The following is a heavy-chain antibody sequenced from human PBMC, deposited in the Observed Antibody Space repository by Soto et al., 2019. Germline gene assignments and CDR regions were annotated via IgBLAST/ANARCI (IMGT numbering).Heavy chain of an antibody. J-gene: IGHJ4*02. CDR2: LNPSGGST. V-gene: IGHV1-46*01. Sequence: ASVKVSCKASGFTFGNYYMHWVRQAPGQGLEWMGMLNPSGGSTAYAQKFQGRVTMTRDTSTSTVYLDLSSLRPDDTAVYFCAREFGAMLSHSYYKGFGYWAQGTPVTVSS. CDR1: GFTFGNYY. CDR3: AREFGAMLSHSYYKGFGY. D-gene: IGHD3-10*01.